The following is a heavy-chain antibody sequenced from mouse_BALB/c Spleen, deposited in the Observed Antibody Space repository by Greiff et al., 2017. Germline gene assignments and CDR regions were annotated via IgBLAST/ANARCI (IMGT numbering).Heavy chain of an antibody. CDR2: FYPGRGSI. V-gene: IGHV1-62-2*01. D-gene: IGHD1-1*01. CDR1: GYTFTEYI. Sequence: QVQLQQSGAELVKPGASVKLSCKASGYTFTEYIIHWVKQRSGQGLEWIGWFYPGRGSITYNEKFKDKATLTADKSSSTVYMERSRLTSEDSAVYFCARHEDRTTVVEAPFAYWGQGTLVTGSA. J-gene: IGHJ3*01. CDR3: ARHEDRTTVVEAPFAY.